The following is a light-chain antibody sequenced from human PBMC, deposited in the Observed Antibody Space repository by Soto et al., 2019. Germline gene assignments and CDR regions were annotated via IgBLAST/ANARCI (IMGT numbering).Light chain of an antibody. J-gene: IGKJ1*01. Sequence: EIVMTQSPATLSVSPGERATLSCRASEGVRSNLAWYQQKPGQAPRLLIYGASSRATGIPDRFSGSGSGTDFTLIISRLEPEDFAVYYCQQYGGSSWTFGQGTKVDIK. CDR3: QQYGGSSWT. V-gene: IGKV3-20*01. CDR1: EGVRSN. CDR2: GAS.